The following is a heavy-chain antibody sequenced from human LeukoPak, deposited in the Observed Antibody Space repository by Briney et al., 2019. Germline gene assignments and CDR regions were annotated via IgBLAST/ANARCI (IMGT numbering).Heavy chain of an antibody. D-gene: IGHD3-22*01. CDR3: ARRVSGYYYDY. J-gene: IGHJ4*02. CDR2: IIPVFGTA. V-gene: IGHV1-69*13. CDR1: GYTLTELS. Sequence: GASVKVSRKVSGYTLTELSMHWVRQAPGQGLEWMGGIIPVFGTANYAQKFQGRVTITADESTSTAYMELSSLRSEDTAVYYCARRVSGYYYDYWGQGTLITVSS.